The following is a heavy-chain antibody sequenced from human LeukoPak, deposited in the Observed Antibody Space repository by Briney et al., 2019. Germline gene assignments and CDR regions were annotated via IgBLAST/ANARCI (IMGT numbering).Heavy chain of an antibody. Sequence: GSLRLSCAASGFTFSSYSMNWVRQPPGKGLEWIGEINHSGSTNYNPSLKSRVTISVDTSKNQFSLKLSSVTAADTAVYYCARGGYYGSGSYSLWGQGTLVTVSS. CDR2: INHSGST. CDR1: GFTFSSYS. D-gene: IGHD3-10*01. V-gene: IGHV4-34*01. J-gene: IGHJ4*02. CDR3: ARGGYYGSGSYSL.